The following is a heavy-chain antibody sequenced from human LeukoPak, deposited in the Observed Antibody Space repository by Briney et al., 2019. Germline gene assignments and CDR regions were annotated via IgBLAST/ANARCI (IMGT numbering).Heavy chain of an antibody. Sequence: PGGSLRLSCAASGFTFSSYGMHWVRQAPGKGLEWVAVISYDGSNKYYADSVKGRFTISRDNSKNTLYLQMNSLRAEDTAVYYCARRITASHFDYWGQGTLVTVSS. V-gene: IGHV3-30*03. CDR1: GFTFSSYG. CDR2: ISYDGSNK. CDR3: ARRITASHFDY. D-gene: IGHD3-3*01. J-gene: IGHJ4*02.